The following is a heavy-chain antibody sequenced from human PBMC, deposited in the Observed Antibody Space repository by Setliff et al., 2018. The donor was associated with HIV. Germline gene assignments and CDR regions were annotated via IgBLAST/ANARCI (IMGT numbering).Heavy chain of an antibody. CDR1: GFTFSSYA. CDR2: ISGSGGST. Sequence: GGSLRLSCAASGFTFSSYAMSWVRQAPGKGLEWVSAISGSGGSTYYADSVKGRFTISRDNSKSTLYLQMNSLRAEDTAVYYCARNTDVDSVYRPFHIWGQGTMVTVSS. J-gene: IGHJ3*02. CDR3: ARNTDVDSVYRPFHI. V-gene: IGHV3-23*01. D-gene: IGHD1-26*01.